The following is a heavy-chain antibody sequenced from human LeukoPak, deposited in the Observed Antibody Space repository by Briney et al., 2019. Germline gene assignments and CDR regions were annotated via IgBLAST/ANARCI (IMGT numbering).Heavy chain of an antibody. CDR1: GGSFGGYY. J-gene: IGHJ5*02. Sequence: NPSEALSLTCAVYGGSFGGYYWSWIRQPPGKGLERIGEINHSGSTNYNPSLKSRVTISVDTSKNQFSLKLSSVTPEDTAVYYCAREIPVNWFDPWGQGTLVTVSS. V-gene: IGHV4-34*01. CDR3: AREIPVNWFDP. CDR2: INHSGST.